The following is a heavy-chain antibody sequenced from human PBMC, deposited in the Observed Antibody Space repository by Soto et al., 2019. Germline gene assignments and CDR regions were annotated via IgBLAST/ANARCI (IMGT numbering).Heavy chain of an antibody. V-gene: IGHV4-34*01. Sequence: SETLSLTCAVYGGSLSGYYWSWIRQPPGKGLEWIGEINHSGSTNYNPSLKSRVTISVDTSKNQFSLKLSSVTAADTAVYYCAREPKYSSGWYSPHYYYYGMDVWGQGTTVTVSS. CDR3: AREPKYSSGWYSPHYYYYGMDV. D-gene: IGHD6-19*01. CDR1: GGSLSGYY. J-gene: IGHJ6*02. CDR2: INHSGST.